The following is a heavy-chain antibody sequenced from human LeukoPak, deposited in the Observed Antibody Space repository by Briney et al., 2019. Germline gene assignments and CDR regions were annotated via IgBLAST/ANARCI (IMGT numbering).Heavy chain of an antibody. CDR2: ISSSSSYI. Sequence: GGSLRLSCAASGFTFSSYSMNWVRQAPGKGLEWVSSISSSSSYIYYADSVKGRFAISRDNAKNSLYLQMNSLRAEDTAVYYCARDRWGLPDYWGQGTLVTVSS. J-gene: IGHJ4*02. CDR3: ARDRWGLPDY. CDR1: GFTFSSYS. V-gene: IGHV3-21*01. D-gene: IGHD3-16*01.